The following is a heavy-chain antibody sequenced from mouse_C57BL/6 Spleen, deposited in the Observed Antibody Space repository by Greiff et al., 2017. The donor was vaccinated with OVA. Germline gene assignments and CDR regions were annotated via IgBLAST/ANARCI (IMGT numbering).Heavy chain of an antibody. CDR2: IHPNSGST. D-gene: IGHD1-1*01. CDR1: GYTFTSYW. V-gene: IGHV1-64*01. J-gene: IGHJ4*01. Sequence: VQLQQPGAELVKPGASVKSSCKASGYTFTSYWMHWVKQRPGQGLEWIGMIHPNSGSTNYNEKFKSKATLTVDKSSSTAYMQLSSLTSEDSAVYYCARGGSSSGYAMDYWGQGTSVTVSS. CDR3: ARGGSSSGYAMDY.